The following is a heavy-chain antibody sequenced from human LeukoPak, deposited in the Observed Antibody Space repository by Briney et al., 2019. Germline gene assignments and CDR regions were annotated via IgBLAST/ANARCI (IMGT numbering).Heavy chain of an antibody. CDR2: VDPEDDKT. J-gene: IGHJ4*02. CDR3: ATVTRYAFGPKFDY. V-gene: IGHV1-69-2*01. D-gene: IGHD3-16*02. CDR1: EYSFTDYY. Sequence: ASVKVSCKVSEYSFTDYYIHWVRQAPGKGLEWVGPVDPEDDKTMYAEHFQGRITITADTSTDTAHMDLSSLRSEDTAVYYCATVTRYAFGPKFDYWGQGTLVTVSS.